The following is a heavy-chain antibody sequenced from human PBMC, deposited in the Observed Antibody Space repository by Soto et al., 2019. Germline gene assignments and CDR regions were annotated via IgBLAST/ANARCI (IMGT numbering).Heavy chain of an antibody. CDR1: GFTFSSYA. D-gene: IGHD1-1*01. Sequence: TGGSLRLSCAASGFTFSSYAMSWVRQAPGKGLEWVSAFVGSTGSTFYADSVKGRFTISRDDSKNTLYLQMNSLRAEDTAVYYCAKRHTTVATPANYFDYWGQGTLVTVSS. CDR3: AKRHTTVATPANYFDY. V-gene: IGHV3-23*01. J-gene: IGHJ4*02. CDR2: FVGSTGST.